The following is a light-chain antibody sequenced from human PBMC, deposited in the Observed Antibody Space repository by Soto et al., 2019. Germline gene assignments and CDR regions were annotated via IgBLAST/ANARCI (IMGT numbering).Light chain of an antibody. Sequence: EVVLTQSPGTLSLSPGERVTLSCRASQSVASSYLPWYHQKPGRAPRLLFYSASSRATAIPDRFSGSGSGTDFTLTISRLEPEDFAVYYCHHFGSLPETFGQGTNVE. CDR2: SAS. J-gene: IGKJ1*01. CDR1: QSVASSY. CDR3: HHFGSLPET. V-gene: IGKV3-20*01.